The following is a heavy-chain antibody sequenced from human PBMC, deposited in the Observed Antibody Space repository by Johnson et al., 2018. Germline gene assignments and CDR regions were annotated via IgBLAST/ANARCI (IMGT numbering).Heavy chain of an antibody. J-gene: IGHJ1*01. Sequence: QVQLVESGAEVKKPGSSVKVSCKASGGTFSSYAISCVRQAPGQGREWMGGSIPIFGAANSAQKFQGRITITADESTRTAYRGLGSLRSEDTAVYYCARDGADCGGDCYSPESFQHWGQGTLVTVSS. CDR3: ARDGADCGGDCYSPESFQH. D-gene: IGHD2-21*02. V-gene: IGHV1-69*01. CDR2: SIPIFGAA. CDR1: GGTFSSYA.